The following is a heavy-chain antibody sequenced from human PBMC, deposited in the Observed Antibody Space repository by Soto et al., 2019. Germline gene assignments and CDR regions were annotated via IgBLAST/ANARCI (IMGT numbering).Heavy chain of an antibody. CDR2: IWYDGSNK. CDR1: GFSFSGYG. D-gene: IGHD2-2*01. V-gene: IGHV3-33*01. CDR3: ARLLGYCSSTSCPGDY. J-gene: IGHJ4*02. Sequence: QPGGSLRLSCAASGFSFSGYGMHWVRQAPGKGLDWVAVIWYDGSNKYYADSVKGRFTISRDNSKNTLYLQMNSLRAEDTAVYYCARLLGYCSSTSCPGDYWGQGTLVTVSS.